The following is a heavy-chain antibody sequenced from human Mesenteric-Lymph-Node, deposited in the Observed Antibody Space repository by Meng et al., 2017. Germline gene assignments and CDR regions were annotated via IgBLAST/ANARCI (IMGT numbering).Heavy chain of an antibody. CDR1: GFTFSTYW. Sequence: GGSLRLSCAASGFTFSTYWMSWVRQAPGKGLEWVGNIKQDGSDHYCVDSVKGRFTSSRDNAKNSLYLQMNSLRAEDTAVYYCVRGGGSFDIWGLGTMVTVSS. D-gene: IGHD2-15*01. CDR3: VRGGGSFDI. J-gene: IGHJ3*02. V-gene: IGHV3-7*01. CDR2: IKQDGSDH.